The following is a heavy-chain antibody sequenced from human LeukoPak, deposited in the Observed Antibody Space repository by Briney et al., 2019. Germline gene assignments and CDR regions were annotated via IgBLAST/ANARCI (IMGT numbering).Heavy chain of an antibody. V-gene: IGHV1-2*02. D-gene: IGHD6-13*01. CDR2: INPSNGDT. Sequence: ASVKVSCKASGYTFTGSRMQWARQAPGQGLEWMGWINPSNGDTNSEQKFQGRVTMTRDTSISTVYMELCRLTSDDTAVYYCARSWYGMDVWGQGTTVIVSS. CDR1: GYTFTGSR. CDR3: ARSWYGMDV. J-gene: IGHJ6*02.